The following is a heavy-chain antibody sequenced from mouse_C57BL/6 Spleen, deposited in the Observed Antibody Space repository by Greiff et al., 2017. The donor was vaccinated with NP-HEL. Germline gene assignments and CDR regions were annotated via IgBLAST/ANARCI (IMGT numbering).Heavy chain of an antibody. CDR1: GYTFTDYY. D-gene: IGHD2-4*01. J-gene: IGHJ3*01. CDR3: ARRDYDVAY. V-gene: IGHV1-26*01. Sequence: EVQLQQSGPELVKPGASVKISCKASGYTFTDYYMNWVKQSHGKSLEWIGDINPNNGGTSYNQKFKGKATLTVDKSSSTAYMELRSLTSEDSAVYYCARRDYDVAYWGQGTLVTVSA. CDR2: INPNNGGT.